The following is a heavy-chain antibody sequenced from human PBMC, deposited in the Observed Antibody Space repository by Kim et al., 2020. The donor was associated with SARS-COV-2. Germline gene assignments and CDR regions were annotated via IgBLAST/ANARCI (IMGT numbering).Heavy chain of an antibody. CDR3: ARASSTSCPCYYMDV. J-gene: IGHJ6*03. CDR1: GFTFSTYW. V-gene: IGHV3-74*01. Sequence: GGSLRLSCEASGFTFSTYWMYWVRQAPGKGLVWVSRINSDGSFINYADSVKGRFTISRDNAKNTLYLQVNSLRAEDTAVYYCARASSTSCPCYYMDVWGKGTTVTVSS. CDR2: INSDGSFI. D-gene: IGHD2-2*01.